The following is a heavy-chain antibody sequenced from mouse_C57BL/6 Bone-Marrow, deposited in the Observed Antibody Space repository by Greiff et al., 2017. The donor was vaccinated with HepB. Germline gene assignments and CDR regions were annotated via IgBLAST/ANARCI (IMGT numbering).Heavy chain of an antibody. J-gene: IGHJ3*01. Sequence: VQLQQSGAELVMPGASVKLSCKASGYTFTSYWMHWVKQRPGQGLEWIGEIDPSDSYTNYNQKFKGKSTLTVDKSSSTAYMQLSGLTSEDSAVYYCARDHYYYSSNLWFAYWGRGTLVTVTA. D-gene: IGHD1-1*01. CDR1: GYTFTSYW. V-gene: IGHV1-69*01. CDR3: ARDHYYYSSNLWFAY. CDR2: IDPSDSYT.